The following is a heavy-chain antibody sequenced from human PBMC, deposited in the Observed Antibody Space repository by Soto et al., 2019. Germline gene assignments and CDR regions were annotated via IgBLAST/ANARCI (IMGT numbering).Heavy chain of an antibody. D-gene: IGHD2-2*01. V-gene: IGHV1-2*02. CDR2: INPISGGT. CDR3: ARGLSIVVLPAATPFDP. Sequence: GASVKVSCKASGDTFTGYTMHWVRQAPGQGLEWMGWINPISGGTNYAQKFQGRVTITRDTSMNTAYMELSSLTSDDTAVYYCARGLSIVVLPAATPFDPWGEGTLVTVSS. CDR1: GDTFTGYT. J-gene: IGHJ5*02.